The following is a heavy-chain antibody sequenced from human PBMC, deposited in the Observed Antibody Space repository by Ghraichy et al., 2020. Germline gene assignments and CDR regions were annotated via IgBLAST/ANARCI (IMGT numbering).Heavy chain of an antibody. CDR3: ARDPYLERIGGPDLVVITEDY. D-gene: IGHD3-22*01. J-gene: IGHJ4*02. CDR2: IYHSGST. CDR1: GYSISSGYY. V-gene: IGHV4-38-2*02. Sequence: SETLSLTCTVSGYSISSGYYWGWIRQPPGKGLEWIGSIYHSGSTYYNPSLKSRVTISVDTSKNQFSLKLSSVTAADTAVYYCARDPYLERIGGPDLVVITEDYWGQGTLVTVSS.